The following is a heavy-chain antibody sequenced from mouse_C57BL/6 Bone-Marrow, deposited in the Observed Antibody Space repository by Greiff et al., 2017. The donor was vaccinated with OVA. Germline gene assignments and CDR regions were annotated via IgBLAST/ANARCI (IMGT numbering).Heavy chain of an antibody. D-gene: IGHD1-1*01. CDR1: GYTFTSYW. V-gene: IGHV1-61*01. J-gene: IGHJ1*03. CDR3: ARSYGRSYSWYFGV. Sequence: QVQLQQPGAELVRPGSSVKLSCKASGYTFTSYWMDWVKQRPGQGLEWIGNIYPSDSETHYNQKFTDKATLTVDKASSTAYMQLSNQTSDDSAVHYCARSYGRSYSWYFGVWGKGTTVTVSS. CDR2: IYPSDSET.